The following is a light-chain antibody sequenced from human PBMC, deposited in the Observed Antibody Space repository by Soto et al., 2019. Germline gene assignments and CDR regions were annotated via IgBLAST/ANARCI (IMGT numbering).Light chain of an antibody. CDR3: SSYTAGGTI. J-gene: IGLJ1*01. CDR1: SGDVGGYHY. Sequence: QSALTQPASVSGSPGQSITISCTGTSGDVGGYHYVSWYQQLPGKAPKLMISEVSNRPSGVSNRFSGSKSGNTASLTISGLQAEDEADYYCSSYTAGGTIFGTGTRSPS. V-gene: IGLV2-14*01. CDR2: EVS.